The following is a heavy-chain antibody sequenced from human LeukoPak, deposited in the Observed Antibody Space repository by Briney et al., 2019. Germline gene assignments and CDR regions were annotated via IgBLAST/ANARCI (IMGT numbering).Heavy chain of an antibody. CDR1: GFTFSSYG. V-gene: IGHV3-33*01. CDR2: IWYDGSNK. J-gene: IGHJ3*02. Sequence: PGGSPRLSCAASGFTFSSYGMHWVRQAPGKGLEWVAVIWYDGSNKYYADSVKGRFTISRDNSKNTLYLQMNSLRAEDTAVYYCARDRGDYGDLDAFDIWGQGTMVTVSS. CDR3: ARDRGDYGDLDAFDI. D-gene: IGHD4-17*01.